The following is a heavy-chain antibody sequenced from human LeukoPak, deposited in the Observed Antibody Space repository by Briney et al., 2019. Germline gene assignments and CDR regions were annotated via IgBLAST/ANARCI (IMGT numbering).Heavy chain of an antibody. V-gene: IGHV4-61*02. CDR1: GGSISSGSYY. Sequence: SETLSLTCTVSGGSISSGSYYWSWIRQPAGKGLEWIGRIYTSGSTNYNPSLKSRVTISVDTSKNRFSLKLSSVTAADTAVYYCARDSGITGTPDYWGQGTLVTVSS. CDR2: IYTSGST. D-gene: IGHD1-20*01. J-gene: IGHJ4*02. CDR3: ARDSGITGTPDY.